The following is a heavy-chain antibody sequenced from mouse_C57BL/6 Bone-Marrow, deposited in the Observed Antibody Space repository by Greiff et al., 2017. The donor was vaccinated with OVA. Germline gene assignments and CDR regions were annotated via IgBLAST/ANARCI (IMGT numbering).Heavy chain of an antibody. D-gene: IGHD1-1*01. V-gene: IGHV1-15*01. Sequence: VKLVESGAELVRPGASVTLSCKASGYTFTDYEMHWVKQTPVHGLEWIGAIDPETGGTAYNQKFKGKAILTADKSSSTAYMELRSLTSEDSAVYYCTRPLITTLVDFDVWGTGTTVTVSS. CDR3: TRPLITTLVDFDV. CDR2: IDPETGGT. J-gene: IGHJ1*03. CDR1: GYTFTDYE.